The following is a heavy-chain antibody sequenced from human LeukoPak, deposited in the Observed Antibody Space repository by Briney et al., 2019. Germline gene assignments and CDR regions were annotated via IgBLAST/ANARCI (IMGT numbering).Heavy chain of an antibody. CDR2: IYSGGGT. Sequence: PGGSLRLSCAASGFTVSSNYMSWVRQAPGKGLEWVSVIYSGGGTHYADSVKGRFTISRDNSKNTLYLQMNSLRAEDTAVYYCARVKTTGGQDPWGQGTLVTVSS. V-gene: IGHV3-66*01. J-gene: IGHJ5*02. CDR3: ARVKTTGGQDP. D-gene: IGHD2-8*02. CDR1: GFTVSSNY.